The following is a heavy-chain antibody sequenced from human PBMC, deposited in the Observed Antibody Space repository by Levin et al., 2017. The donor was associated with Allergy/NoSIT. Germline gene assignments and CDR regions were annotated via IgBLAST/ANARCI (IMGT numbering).Heavy chain of an antibody. Sequence: ASVKVSCKTSGYTFTTYGISWVRQAPGQGLEWMGWISTYSGDTNYAQKFQGRLTMTTDTSTRTAYMELRSLRSDDTAVYFCARDHLGLYFFDFWGQGTLITVSS. V-gene: IGHV1-18*01. CDR3: ARDHLGLYFFDF. CDR1: GYTFTTYG. CDR2: ISTYSGDT. D-gene: IGHD3/OR15-3a*01. J-gene: IGHJ4*02.